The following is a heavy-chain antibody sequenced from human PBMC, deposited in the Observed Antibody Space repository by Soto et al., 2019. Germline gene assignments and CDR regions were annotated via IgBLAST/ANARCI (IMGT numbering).Heavy chain of an antibody. Sequence: QVQLVESGGGLVKPGGSLRLSCAASGFTFSDYYMSWIRQAPGKGLEWVSYISSSSSYTNYADSVKGRFTISRDNAKNSLYLQMNSLRAEDTAVYYCARVGERWHCSSTSCYNFHWFDPWGQGTLVTVSS. D-gene: IGHD2-2*02. CDR2: ISSSSSYT. J-gene: IGHJ5*02. V-gene: IGHV3-11*06. CDR1: GFTFSDYY. CDR3: ARVGERWHCSSTSCYNFHWFDP.